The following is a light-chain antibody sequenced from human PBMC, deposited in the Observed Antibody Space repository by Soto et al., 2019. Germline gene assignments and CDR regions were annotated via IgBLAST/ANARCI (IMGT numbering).Light chain of an antibody. CDR3: QQYNDWHPWT. V-gene: IGKV3-15*01. Sequence: EIVMTQSPATLSVSPGERATLSCRASQSVGSNLAWYQQKRGQAPRLLIYGASTRATGIPARFSGSGSGTEFTLTISSLQSEDFAVYYCQQYNDWHPWTFGQGTKVEFK. CDR2: GAS. J-gene: IGKJ1*01. CDR1: QSVGSN.